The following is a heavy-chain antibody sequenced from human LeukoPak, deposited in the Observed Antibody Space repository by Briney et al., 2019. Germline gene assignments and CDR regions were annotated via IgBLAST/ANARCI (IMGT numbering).Heavy chain of an antibody. Sequence: SETLSLTCTVSGGSLSSYYWSWIRQPPGKGLEWIGYIYYSGSTNYNPSLKSRVTISVDTSKNQFSLKLSSVTAADTAVYYCARRGQQLWDYWGQGTLVTVSS. CDR2: IYYSGST. CDR1: GGSLSSYY. J-gene: IGHJ4*02. V-gene: IGHV4-59*08. D-gene: IGHD6-13*01. CDR3: ARRGQQLWDY.